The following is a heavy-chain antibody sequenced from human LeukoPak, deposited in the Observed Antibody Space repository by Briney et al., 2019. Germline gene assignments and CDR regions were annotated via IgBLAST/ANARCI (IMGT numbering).Heavy chain of an antibody. V-gene: IGHV4-30-2*02. Sequence: SQTLSLTCAVSGGSISSGGYSWSWIRQPPGKGLEWIGYIYHSGSTYYNPSLKSRVTISVDTSKNQFSLKLSSVTAADTAVYYCARNNYDFWSGSYWFDPWGQGTLVTVSS. J-gene: IGHJ5*02. D-gene: IGHD3-3*01. CDR2: IYHSGST. CDR1: GGSISSGGYS. CDR3: ARNNYDFWSGSYWFDP.